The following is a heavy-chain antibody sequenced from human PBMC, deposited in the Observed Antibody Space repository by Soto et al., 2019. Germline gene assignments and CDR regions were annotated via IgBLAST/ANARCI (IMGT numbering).Heavy chain of an antibody. CDR1: GSTFSSYA. Sequence: EVQLLEYGGGLVQPGGALRLACAASGSTFSSYAMSWVRQAPGKGREWVSAISGSGGSTYYADSVKGRFTISRDNSKNTLYLQMNSLRAEDTAVYYCAKDPEGYGSGSRNFDYWGQGTLVTVSS. CDR2: ISGSGGST. D-gene: IGHD3-10*01. CDR3: AKDPEGYGSGSRNFDY. J-gene: IGHJ4*02. V-gene: IGHV3-23*01.